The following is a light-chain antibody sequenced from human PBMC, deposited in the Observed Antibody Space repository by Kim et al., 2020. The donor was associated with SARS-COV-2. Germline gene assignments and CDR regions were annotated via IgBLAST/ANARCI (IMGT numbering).Light chain of an antibody. CDR2: DGS. J-gene: IGKJ5*01. CDR1: QDIRNF. CDR3: QQYNSLPVT. V-gene: IGKV1-33*01. Sequence: ASVGDRVTITCQASQDIRNFLNWFRQKPGKAPNLLIYDGSNLETGVPSRFSGSGSVTDFSLTINSLQPEDIATYYCQQYNSLPVTFGQGTRREIK.